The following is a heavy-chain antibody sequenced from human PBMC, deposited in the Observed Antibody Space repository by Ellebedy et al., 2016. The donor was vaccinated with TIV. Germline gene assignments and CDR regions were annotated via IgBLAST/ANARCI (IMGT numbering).Heavy chain of an antibody. CDR2: ISAGGGST. CDR1: GFTFSSYA. V-gene: IGHV3-23*01. J-gene: IGHJ6*02. D-gene: IGHD3-10*01. Sequence: GESLKISXAASGFTFSSYAMSWVRQAPGKGLEWVSGISAGGGSTYYADSVKGRFTISRDNSKSTLYLQMNSLRAEDTAVYYCAKNSGEHYYGSGSFYGMDVWGQGTTVTVSS. CDR3: AKNSGEHYYGSGSFYGMDV.